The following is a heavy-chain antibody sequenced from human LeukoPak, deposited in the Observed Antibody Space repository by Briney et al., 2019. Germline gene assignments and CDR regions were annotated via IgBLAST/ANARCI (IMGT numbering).Heavy chain of an antibody. CDR3: AKDHGGSFDY. CDR1: GCTFSGYG. Sequence: GGSLRLSCGASGCTFSGYGMHWVRQAPGKGLEWAAFISYDGSKKYYADSVKGRFTISRDNSKNTLYLQMNTLGAEDTAVYYCAKDHGGSFDYWGQGTLVTVSS. V-gene: IGHV3-30*02. J-gene: IGHJ4*02. CDR2: ISYDGSKK. D-gene: IGHD4-23*01.